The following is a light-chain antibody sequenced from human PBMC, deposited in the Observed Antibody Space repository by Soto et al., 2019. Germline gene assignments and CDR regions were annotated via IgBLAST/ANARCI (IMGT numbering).Light chain of an antibody. Sequence: QSVLTQPASVSGSPGQSVTISCTGTSIDVGGYNYVSWYQQHPGKVPKLMIYDVSDRPSGVSNRFSGSKSGNTASLTISGLQAEDEADYYCSSFTGSTSYVFGSGTKLTVL. CDR3: SSFTGSTSYV. V-gene: IGLV2-14*03. CDR1: SIDVGGYNY. J-gene: IGLJ1*01. CDR2: DVS.